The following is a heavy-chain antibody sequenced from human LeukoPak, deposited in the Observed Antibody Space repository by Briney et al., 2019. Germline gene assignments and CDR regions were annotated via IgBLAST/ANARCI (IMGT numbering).Heavy chain of an antibody. CDR1: GFTFSSYG. J-gene: IGHJ4*02. Sequence: GGSLRLSCAASGFTFSSYGMHWVCQAPGKWLEWVAVIRYDGSNKYYADSVKGRFTISRDNSKNTLYLQMNSLRAEDTAVYYCAKGYSYGHMPEDYWGQGTQVTVSS. D-gene: IGHD5-18*01. CDR3: AKGYSYGHMPEDY. V-gene: IGHV3-33*08. CDR2: IRYDGSNK.